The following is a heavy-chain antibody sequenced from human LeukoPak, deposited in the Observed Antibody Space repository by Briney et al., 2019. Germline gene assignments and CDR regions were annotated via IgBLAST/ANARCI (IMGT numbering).Heavy chain of an antibody. V-gene: IGHV4-59*11. CDR1: GGSISSHY. CDR2: IYYSGST. Sequence: SETLSLTCTVSGGSISSHYWSWIRQPPGKGLEWIGYIYYSGSTNYNPSLKSRVTISVDTSKNQFSLKLSSVTAADTAVYYCARGQWELLQPYDYWGQGTLVTVSS. J-gene: IGHJ4*02. CDR3: ARGQWELLQPYDY. D-gene: IGHD1-26*01.